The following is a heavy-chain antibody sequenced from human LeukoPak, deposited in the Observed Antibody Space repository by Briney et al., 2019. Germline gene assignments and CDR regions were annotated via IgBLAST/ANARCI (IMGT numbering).Heavy chain of an antibody. CDR1: GFTFSSYA. J-gene: IGHJ4*02. CDR3: AKDRGYSSALDY. CDR2: ISGSGGST. D-gene: IGHD6-19*01. Sequence: GGSLRLSCAASGFTFSSYAMSWVRQAPGKGLEWVSAISGSGGSTYYADSVKGRFTISRDNSKNTLYLQMNSLRAEDTDVYYCAKDRGYSSALDYWGQGTLVTVSS. V-gene: IGHV3-23*01.